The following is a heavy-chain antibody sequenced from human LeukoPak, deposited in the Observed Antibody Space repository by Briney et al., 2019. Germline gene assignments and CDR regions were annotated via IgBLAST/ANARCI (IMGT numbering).Heavy chain of an antibody. J-gene: IGHJ4*02. Sequence: GGSLRLSCAASGFTFSSYSMNWVRQAPGKGLEWVSSISSSSSYIYYADSVKGRFTISRDNTKNSLYLQMNSLRAEDMAVYYCARDVEYCSSTSCPTDYWGQGTLVTVSS. CDR2: ISSSSSYI. CDR3: ARDVEYCSSTSCPTDY. V-gene: IGHV3-21*01. D-gene: IGHD2-2*01. CDR1: GFTFSSYS.